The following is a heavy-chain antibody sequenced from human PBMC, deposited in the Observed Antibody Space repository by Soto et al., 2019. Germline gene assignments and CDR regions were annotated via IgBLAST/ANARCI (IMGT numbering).Heavy chain of an antibody. V-gene: IGHV3-33*01. J-gene: IGHJ4*02. CDR1: GFTFSSYG. CDR2: IWYDGRNQ. Sequence: QVQLVESGGGVGQPGRSLRLSCVASGFTFSSYGMHWVRQAPGKGLEWVAVIWYDGRNQFYADSVKGRFTISRDNSKNTLYLQMNSLRVEDTAVYYCARDYIVGATPIDYWGQGALVTVSS. D-gene: IGHD1-26*01. CDR3: ARDYIVGATPIDY.